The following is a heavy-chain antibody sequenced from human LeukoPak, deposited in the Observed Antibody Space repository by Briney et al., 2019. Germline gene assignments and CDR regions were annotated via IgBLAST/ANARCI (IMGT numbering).Heavy chain of an antibody. V-gene: IGHV3-64*04. CDR1: GFTFSNYA. CDR2: ISSNGGGT. Sequence: GGSLRLSCSASGFTFSNYAMHWVRQAPGKGLEYVSAISSNGGGTYYADSVKGRFTISRDNSKTTLFLQMNSLRGEDTAAYYCARETRSSQAPYFFDFWGQGTLVTVSS. CDR3: ARETRSSQAPYFFDF. J-gene: IGHJ4*02. D-gene: IGHD6-13*01.